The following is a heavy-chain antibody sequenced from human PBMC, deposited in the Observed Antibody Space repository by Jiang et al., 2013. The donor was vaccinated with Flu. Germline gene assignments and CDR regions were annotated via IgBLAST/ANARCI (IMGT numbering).Heavy chain of an antibody. V-gene: IGHV4-59*01. CDR2: IYSSGNT. Sequence: VKPSETLSLTCTVSGDSMSGYYWSWIRQPPGKGLEWIGYIYSSGNTNYNPSLKSRITISVDTSKNQFSLKLTSVTAADTAVYYCARGRDGWFDPWGQGTLVTVSS. J-gene: IGHJ5*02. CDR3: ARGRDGWFDP. CDR1: GDSMSGYY.